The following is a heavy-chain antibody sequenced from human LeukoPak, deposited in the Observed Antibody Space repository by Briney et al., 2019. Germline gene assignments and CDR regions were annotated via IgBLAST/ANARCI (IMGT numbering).Heavy chain of an antibody. J-gene: IGHJ4*02. CDR3: AKGPFGQLYYDSSGLYFDY. D-gene: IGHD3-22*01. V-gene: IGHV3-23*01. CDR2: ISGSGGST. CDR1: GFTFSSYA. Sequence: PGGSLRLSCAASGFTFSSYAMSWVRQAPGKGLEWVSAISGSGGSTYYADSVKGRFTISRDNSKNTLYLQMNSLRAEDTALYYCAKGPFGQLYYDSSGLYFDYWGQGTLVTVSS.